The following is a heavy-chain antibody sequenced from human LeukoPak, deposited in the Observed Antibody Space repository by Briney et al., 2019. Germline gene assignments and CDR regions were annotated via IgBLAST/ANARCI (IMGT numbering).Heavy chain of an antibody. Sequence: LVKVSCKASGGTFSSYAISWVRQAPGQGLEWMGGIIPIFGTANYAQKFQGRVTITADKSTSTAYMELSSLRSEDTAVYYCARSLYSSGWLADYWGQGTLVTVSS. D-gene: IGHD6-19*01. CDR2: IIPIFGTA. V-gene: IGHV1-69*06. CDR1: GGTFSSYA. J-gene: IGHJ4*02. CDR3: ARSLYSSGWLADY.